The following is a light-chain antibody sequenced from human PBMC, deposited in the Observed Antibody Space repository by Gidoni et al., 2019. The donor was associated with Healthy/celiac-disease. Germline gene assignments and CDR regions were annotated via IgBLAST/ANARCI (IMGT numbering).Light chain of an antibody. CDR3: AAWDDSLNGPV. Sequence: QSVLTQPPSESGTPGQRFTISCSGSSSNSGSNTVNWYQQLPGTAPKLLIYSNNQRPSGVPDRFSGSKSGTSASLAISGLQSEDEADYYCAAWDDSLNGPVFGGGTKLTVL. CDR1: SSNSGSNT. J-gene: IGLJ2*01. V-gene: IGLV1-44*01. CDR2: SNN.